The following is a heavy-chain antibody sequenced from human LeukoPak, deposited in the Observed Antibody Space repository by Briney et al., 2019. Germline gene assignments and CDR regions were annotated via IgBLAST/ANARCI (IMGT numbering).Heavy chain of an antibody. V-gene: IGHV4-4*07. Sequence: SETLSFTCTVSGGPVSSYYWSWIRQPAGKGLEWIGRIYSSGSTDYNPSLKSRVTMSVDRPKNQFSLKLSSVTAADTAMYYCARDSLGYGSGSYPDCWGQGTLVTVSS. CDR3: ARDSLGYGSGSYPDC. D-gene: IGHD3-10*01. CDR2: IYSSGST. CDR1: GGPVSSYY. J-gene: IGHJ4*02.